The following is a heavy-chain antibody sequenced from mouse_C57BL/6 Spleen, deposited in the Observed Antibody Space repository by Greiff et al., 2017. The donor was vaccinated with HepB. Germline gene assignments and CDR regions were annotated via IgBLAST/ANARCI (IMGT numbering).Heavy chain of an antibody. Sequence: VQLQQPGAELVRPGSSVKLSCKASGYTFTSYWMHWVKQRPIQGLEWTGNIDPSDSETHYNQKFKDKATLTVDKSSSTAYMQLSSLTSEDSAVYYCARSGNYYGSSYPWYFDVWGTGTTVTVSS. CDR1: GYTFTSYW. J-gene: IGHJ1*03. CDR3: ARSGNYYGSSYPWYFDV. D-gene: IGHD1-1*01. V-gene: IGHV1-52*01. CDR2: IDPSDSET.